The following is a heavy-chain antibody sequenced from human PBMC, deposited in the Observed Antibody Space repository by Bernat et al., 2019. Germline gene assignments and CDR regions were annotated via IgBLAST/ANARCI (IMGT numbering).Heavy chain of an antibody. CDR1: GFTFSSYA. D-gene: IGHD6-13*01. Sequence: EVQLLESGGGLVQPGGSLRLSCAASGFTFSSYAMSWVRQAPGKGLEWVSAISGSGGSTHYADSVKGRFTISRDNSKNTLYLQMNSLRAEDTALYYCAKDPTAAAGTISDWFDPWGQGTLVTVSS. J-gene: IGHJ5*02. CDR2: ISGSGGST. CDR3: AKDPTAAAGTISDWFDP. V-gene: IGHV3-23*01.